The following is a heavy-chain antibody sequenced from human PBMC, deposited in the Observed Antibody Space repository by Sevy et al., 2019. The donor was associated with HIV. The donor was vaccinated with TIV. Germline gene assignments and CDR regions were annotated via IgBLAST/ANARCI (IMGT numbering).Heavy chain of an antibody. CDR2: ISSSSSTI. CDR1: GFTLSNHW. V-gene: IGHV3-48*02. D-gene: IGHD3-10*01. CDR3: ARAHYYGSGSSAQFDY. J-gene: IGHJ4*02. Sequence: GGSLRLSCAASGFTLSNHWMHWVRQAPGKGLEWVSYISSSSSTIYYADSVKGRFTISRDNAKNSLYLQMNSLRDEDTAVYYCARAHYYGSGSSAQFDYWGQGTLVTVSS.